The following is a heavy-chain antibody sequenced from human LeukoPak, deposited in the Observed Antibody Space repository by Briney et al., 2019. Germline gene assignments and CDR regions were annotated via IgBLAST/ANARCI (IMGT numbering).Heavy chain of an antibody. D-gene: IGHD1-26*01. Sequence: GGSLRLSCAASGFTFSNYWMHWVRQAPGKGLEWVSRINTDGTSAIYADSVRGRFTISRDNAKNTVYLQMNSLRAEDTAVYYSARGSVGPDCWGQGTLVTVSS. CDR2: INTDGTSA. CDR1: GFTFSNYW. J-gene: IGHJ4*02. CDR3: ARGSVGPDC. V-gene: IGHV3-74*01.